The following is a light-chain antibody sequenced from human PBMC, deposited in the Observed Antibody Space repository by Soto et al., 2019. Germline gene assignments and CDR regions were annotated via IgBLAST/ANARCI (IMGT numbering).Light chain of an antibody. Sequence: ASQSISSSLNWFQHSPGQPPKLLLFAASNXXAGVPPRFSGSGSGTSFSLTIRSLQPEDFATYYCQQSFNLPRTFGPGTKVDNK. CDR3: QQSFNLPRT. CDR2: AAS. V-gene: IGKV1-39*01. J-gene: IGKJ1*01. CDR1: QSISSS.